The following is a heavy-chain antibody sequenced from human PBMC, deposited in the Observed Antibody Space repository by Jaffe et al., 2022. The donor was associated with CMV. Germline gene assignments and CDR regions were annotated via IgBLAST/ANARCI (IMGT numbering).Heavy chain of an antibody. CDR3: ARDDSLRGYSYGGWFDP. J-gene: IGHJ5*02. Sequence: QVQLVQSGAEVKKPGASVKVSCKASGYTFTSYYMHWVRQAPGQGLEWMGIINPSGGSTSYAQKFQGRVTMTRDTSTSTVYMELSSLRSEDTAVYYCARDDSLRGYSYGGWFDPWGQGTLVTVSS. CDR2: INPSGGST. V-gene: IGHV1-46*01. CDR1: GYTFTSYY. D-gene: IGHD5-18*01.